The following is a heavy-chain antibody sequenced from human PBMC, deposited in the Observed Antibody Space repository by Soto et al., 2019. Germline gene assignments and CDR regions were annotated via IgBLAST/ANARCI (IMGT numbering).Heavy chain of an antibody. V-gene: IGHV4-39*07. CDR3: ARANDILTGYPLYYFDY. CDR1: GGSISSGDYY. D-gene: IGHD3-9*01. Sequence: SETLSLTCTVSGGSISSGDYYWSWIRQPPGKGLEWIGSIYYSGSTYYNPSLKSRVTISVDTSKNQFSLKLSSVTAADTAVYYCARANDILTGYPLYYFDYWGQGTLVTVSS. J-gene: IGHJ4*02. CDR2: IYYSGST.